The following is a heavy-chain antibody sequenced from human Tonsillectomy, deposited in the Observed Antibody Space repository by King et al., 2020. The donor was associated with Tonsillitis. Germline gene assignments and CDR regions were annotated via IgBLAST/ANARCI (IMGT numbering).Heavy chain of an antibody. Sequence: QLQESGPGLVKPSQTLSLTCTVSGGPISSGGYYWSWIRQHPGKGLQWIVYIYDSGSTHYNPSLKSRVTISVNTSKNQFSLKLSSVTAAGTAVSYCARDDQTAYFYYGLDVWGQGTTVTVSS. D-gene: IGHD1-1*01. CDR2: IYDSGST. CDR1: GGPISSGGYY. J-gene: IGHJ6*02. CDR3: ARDDQTAYFYYGLDV. V-gene: IGHV4-31*03.